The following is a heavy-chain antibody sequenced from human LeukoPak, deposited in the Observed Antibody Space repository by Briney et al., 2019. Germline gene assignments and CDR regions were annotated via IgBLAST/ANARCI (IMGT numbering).Heavy chain of an antibody. CDR3: ARGGVGIGGGGGVDY. Sequence: ASVKVSCKASGYTFTGYYMHWVRQAPGQGLEWMGWINPNSGGTNYAQKFQGRVTMTRDTSISTAYMELSRLRSDDTAVYYCARGGVGIGGGGGVDYWGQGTLVTVSS. J-gene: IGHJ4*02. CDR1: GYTFTGYY. V-gene: IGHV1-2*02. D-gene: IGHD2-21*01. CDR2: INPNSGGT.